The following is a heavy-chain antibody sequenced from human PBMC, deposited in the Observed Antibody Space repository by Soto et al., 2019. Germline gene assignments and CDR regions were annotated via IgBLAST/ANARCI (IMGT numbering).Heavy chain of an antibody. J-gene: IGHJ3*01. Sequence: QVQLVQSGAVVKKPGASVKVSCKASGYTFTSYGIGWVRQAPGQGLEWMGWINTNNGNTNSAQRLQGRVTMTADTSTRTAYMELRSLRFDDTAVYYCARDLLGSFEVWGQGTMVTISS. D-gene: IGHD2-15*01. CDR1: GYTFTSYG. CDR2: INTNNGNT. V-gene: IGHV1-18*01. CDR3: ARDLLGSFEV.